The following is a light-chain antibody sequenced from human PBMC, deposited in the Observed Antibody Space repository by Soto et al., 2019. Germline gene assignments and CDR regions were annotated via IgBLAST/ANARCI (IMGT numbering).Light chain of an antibody. CDR1: NSNIGGNP. Sequence: QSVLTQPPSASGPPGQTVTISCSGSNSNIGGNPVSWYQVLPGAAPKLLIYNNDQRPSGVPDRLSCSKSGTSASLAISGLQSDDEADYFCASWDASLNGRVFGGGTKLTVL. CDR3: ASWDASLNGRV. V-gene: IGLV1-44*01. CDR2: NND. J-gene: IGLJ3*02.